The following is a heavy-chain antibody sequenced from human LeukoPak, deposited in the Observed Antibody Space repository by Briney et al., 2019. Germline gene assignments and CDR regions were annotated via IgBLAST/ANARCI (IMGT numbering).Heavy chain of an antibody. Sequence: SETLSLTCNVSGGSISSYYWSWIRQPAGKGPEWIGRIYTSGSTNYDPSLKSRVTMSVDTSKNQFSLKLSSVTAADAAVYYCARGRDYGDYFDYWGQGTLVTVSS. V-gene: IGHV4-4*07. CDR1: GGSISSYY. J-gene: IGHJ4*02. CDR3: ARGRDYGDYFDY. D-gene: IGHD4-17*01. CDR2: IYTSGST.